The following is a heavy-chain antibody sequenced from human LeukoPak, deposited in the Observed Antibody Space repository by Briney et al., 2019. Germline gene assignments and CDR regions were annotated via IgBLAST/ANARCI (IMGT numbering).Heavy chain of an antibody. Sequence: PSETLSLTCTVSGGSISSYYWSWIRQPPGKGLEWIGYIYYSGSTNYNPSLKSRVTMSVDTSKNQFSLKLSSVTAADTAVYYCAGGAFYGPYYFDYWGQGTLVTVSS. V-gene: IGHV4-59*01. J-gene: IGHJ4*02. CDR1: GGSISSYY. CDR3: AGGAFYGPYYFDY. D-gene: IGHD2/OR15-2a*01. CDR2: IYYSGST.